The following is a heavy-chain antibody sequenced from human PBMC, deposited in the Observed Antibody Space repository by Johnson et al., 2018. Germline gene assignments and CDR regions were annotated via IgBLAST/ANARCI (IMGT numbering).Heavy chain of an antibody. D-gene: IGHD4-23*01. Sequence: VQLVQSGGGLVQPGGSLRLSCSASGFTVSNNYMSWVRQAPGKGLEWISVIYSGGTTYYADSVKGRFTISKDNSNKTLYLQMNSLRPEETAVYYCARRIRGSSGAFDIWGQGTMVTVSP. V-gene: IGHV3-66*02. CDR2: IYSGGTT. J-gene: IGHJ3*02. CDR1: GFTVSNNY. CDR3: ARRIRGSSGAFDI.